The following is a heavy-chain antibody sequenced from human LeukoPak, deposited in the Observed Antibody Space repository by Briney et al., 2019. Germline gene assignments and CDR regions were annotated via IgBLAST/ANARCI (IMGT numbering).Heavy chain of an antibody. Sequence: GGSLRLSCSASGCTFSTYAMHWVRQAPGKGLEFVSSITNNGDNIFYADSVKGRFTISRDNSKNTLYLQMSSLRAEDTAVYYYVKRRDRSVTYDYWGQGTLVTVSS. CDR1: GCTFSTYA. J-gene: IGHJ4*02. CDR3: VKRRDRSVTYDY. V-gene: IGHV3-64D*09. CDR2: ITNNGDNI. D-gene: IGHD4-17*01.